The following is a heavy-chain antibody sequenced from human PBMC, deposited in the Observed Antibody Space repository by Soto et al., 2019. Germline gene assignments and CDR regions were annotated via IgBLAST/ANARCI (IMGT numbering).Heavy chain of an antibody. CDR2: IDPSDSQT. CDR1: GYSFAVYW. D-gene: IGHD3-22*01. V-gene: IGHV5-10-1*01. CDR3: ARQIYDSDTGPNFQYYFDS. J-gene: IGHJ4*02. Sequence: GESLKMSCDGSGYSFAVYWITLVVQEPGKGLEWMWRIDPSDSQTYYSPSFRGHVTISATKSITTVFLQWSSLRASDTAMYYCARQIYDSDTGPNFQYYFDSWGQGTPVTVSS.